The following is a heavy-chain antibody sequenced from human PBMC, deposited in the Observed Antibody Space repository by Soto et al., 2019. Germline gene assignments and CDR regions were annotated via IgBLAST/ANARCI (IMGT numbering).Heavy chain of an antibody. CDR2: IIPIFGTA. D-gene: IGHD3-3*01. J-gene: IGHJ6*02. V-gene: IGHV1-69*13. CDR1: GGTFSSYA. CDR3: ATTYYDFWSGYPKMYYYGMDV. Sequence: SVKVSCKASGGTFSSYAISWVRQAPGQGLEWMGGIIPIFGTANYAQKFQGRVTITADESTSTAYMELSSLRSEDTAVYYCATTYYDFWSGYPKMYYYGMDVWGQGTTVTVSS.